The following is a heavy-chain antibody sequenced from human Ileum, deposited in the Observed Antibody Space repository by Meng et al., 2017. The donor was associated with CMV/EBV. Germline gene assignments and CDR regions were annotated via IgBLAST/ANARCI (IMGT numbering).Heavy chain of an antibody. Sequence: SETLSLTCTVSGGSISTGDYYWSWIRQPPGKGLEWIAYIYYSGTTYYSPSLKSRVTISVDTSKNQFSLKLSSVTAADTAVYYCARSPARTYSWVAWFDPWGQGTLVTVSS. D-gene: IGHD1-26*01. CDR2: IYYSGTT. CDR1: GGSISTGDYY. CDR3: ARSPARTYSWVAWFDP. J-gene: IGHJ5*02. V-gene: IGHV4-30-4*08.